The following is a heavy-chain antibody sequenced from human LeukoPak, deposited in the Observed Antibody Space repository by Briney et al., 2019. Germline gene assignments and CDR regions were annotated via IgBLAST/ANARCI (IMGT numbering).Heavy chain of an antibody. J-gene: IGHJ4*02. CDR2: INSDGNIT. CDR3: VREYTSSSGRAFDY. D-gene: IGHD6-6*01. CDR1: GFTFSSYW. Sequence: PGGSLRLSCAASGFTFSSYWMHWVRQAPGKGLVWVSRINSDGNITTYADSVKGRFTISRDNAKNTLYLQMKSLRAEDTAVYYCVREYTSSSGRAFDYWGQGTLVTVSS. V-gene: IGHV3-74*01.